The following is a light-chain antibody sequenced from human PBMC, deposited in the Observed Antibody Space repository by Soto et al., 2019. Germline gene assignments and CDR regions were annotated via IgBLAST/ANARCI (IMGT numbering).Light chain of an antibody. CDR2: GAS. CDR3: QQYGDSIFT. CDR1: QSVSSSY. J-gene: IGKJ3*01. Sequence: ELVLTQSPGTLSLSPGERATLSCRASQSVSSSYLAWYQQKPGQAPRLLIYGASSRATGIPDRFSGSGSGTDFTLTISRLEPEHFAVYYCQQYGDSIFTFGPGTKVDIK. V-gene: IGKV3-20*01.